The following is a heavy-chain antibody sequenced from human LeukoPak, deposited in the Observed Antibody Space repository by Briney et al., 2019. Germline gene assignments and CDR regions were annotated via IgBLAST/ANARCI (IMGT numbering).Heavy chain of an antibody. D-gene: IGHD4-17*01. V-gene: IGHV3-21*01. CDR2: ISSSSSYI. CDR1: GFTFSSYS. CDR3: ARDGGAVTAPQ. J-gene: IGHJ4*02. Sequence: GGSLRLSCAASGFTFSSYSMNWVRQAPGKGLEWVSSISSSSSYIYYADSVKGRFTISRDNAKNSLYLQMNSLRAEDTAVYYCARDGGAVTAPQWGQGTLVTVSS.